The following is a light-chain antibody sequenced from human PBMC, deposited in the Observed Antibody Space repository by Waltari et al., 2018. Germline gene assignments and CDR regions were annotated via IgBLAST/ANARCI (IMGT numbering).Light chain of an antibody. V-gene: IGLV1-44*01. Sequence: QSVLTQPPSASGTPGQRVTISCSGSSSNIGGYTVNWYQQRPGRAPTRLIYGNNRRPSGVPDRFSGSKSGTSASLVISGLQSEDEADYYCATWDDSLSGFYVFGAGTRVTVL. CDR1: SSNIGGYT. J-gene: IGLJ1*01. CDR3: ATWDDSLSGFYV. CDR2: GNN.